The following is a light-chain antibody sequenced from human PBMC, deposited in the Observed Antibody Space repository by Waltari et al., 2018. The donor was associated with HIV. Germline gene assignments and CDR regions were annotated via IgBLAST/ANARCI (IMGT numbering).Light chain of an antibody. CDR3: QSADSSYTYPGVV. CDR1: ALPKQY. V-gene: IGLV3-25*03. CDR2: KDS. J-gene: IGLJ2*01. Sequence: SYELTQPPSVSVSPGQTARITCSGDALPKQYAYWYQQKPGQAPVLVIYKDSERPSGIPGRFAGSSSGTTVTLTISGVQAEDEADDYCQSADSSYTYPGVVFGGGTKLTVL.